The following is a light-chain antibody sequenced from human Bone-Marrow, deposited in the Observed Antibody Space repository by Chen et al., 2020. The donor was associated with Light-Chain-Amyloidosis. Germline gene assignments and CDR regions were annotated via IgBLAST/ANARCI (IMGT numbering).Light chain of an antibody. CDR3: SSFTSSSSYV. CDR1: SGDVGTYNY. Sequence: FALTQPASVFGSPGQSTTISCPGTSGDVGTYNYVSWYQQHPGQAPKVMIYAVGHRPSGVSKRVSGSESGNTASLTISGLQAEGEADYYCSSFTSSSSYVFRPGTKVTVL. CDR2: AVG. J-gene: IGLJ1*01. V-gene: IGLV2-14*01.